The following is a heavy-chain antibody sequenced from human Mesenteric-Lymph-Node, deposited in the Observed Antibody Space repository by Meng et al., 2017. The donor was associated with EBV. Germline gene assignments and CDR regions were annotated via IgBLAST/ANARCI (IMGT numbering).Heavy chain of an antibody. CDR3: ARMEFTYSWYFDL. CDR1: GASISSGGYY. D-gene: IGHD1-1*01. Sequence: QVHLQESCPGLLTPSETLSLSCTFSGASISSGGYYWNWIRQSPGKGLELIGYIFYGGYTYYNLSLKSRVTISVDVSKNQFSLKLTSVTAADTAVYYCARMEFTYSWYFDLWGRGTLVTVSS. CDR2: IFYGGYT. J-gene: IGHJ2*01. V-gene: IGHV4-30-4*01.